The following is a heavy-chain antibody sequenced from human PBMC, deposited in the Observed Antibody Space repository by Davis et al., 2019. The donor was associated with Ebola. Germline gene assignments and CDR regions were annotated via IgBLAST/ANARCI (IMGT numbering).Heavy chain of an antibody. CDR3: AREAVWRFDP. CDR1: GFSFSSHW. V-gene: IGHV3-7*03. J-gene: IGHJ5*02. Sequence: GESLKISCAASGFSFSSHWMSWVRQAPGKGLEWVANIRQDVSEKHYVDSVKGRFTISRDNAKNSLYLQMNSLRAEDTAVDYCAREAVWRFDPWGQGTLVTVSS. CDR2: IRQDVSEK. D-gene: IGHD3-16*01.